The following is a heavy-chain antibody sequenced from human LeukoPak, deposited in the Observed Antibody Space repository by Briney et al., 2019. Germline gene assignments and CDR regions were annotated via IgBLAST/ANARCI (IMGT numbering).Heavy chain of an antibody. CDR2: IIPIFGTA. Sequence: SVKVSCKASGGTFSSYAISWVRQAPGQGLEWMGGIIPIFGTANYAQKFQGRVTITSDESTSTAYMELSSLRSEDTAVYYCARVPTVEMATIFAFDIWGQGTMVTVSS. J-gene: IGHJ3*02. CDR1: GGTFSSYA. D-gene: IGHD5-24*01. V-gene: IGHV1-69*13. CDR3: ARVPTVEMATIFAFDI.